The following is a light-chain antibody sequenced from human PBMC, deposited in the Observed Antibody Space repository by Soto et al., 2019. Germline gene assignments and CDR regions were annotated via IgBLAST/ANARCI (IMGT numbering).Light chain of an antibody. Sequence: LTQASSFSVTRGKTGRIFWGGNSMGGESVDWYEHKRGQATVVVVSDDSNRPVGIPGRFSGSNSGNTATLTISRVEAGDEVDYHCQMWNDNSPDHGFRTGTKVTVL. J-gene: IGLJ1*01. V-gene: IGLV3-21*03. CDR2: DDS. CDR1: SMGGES. CDR3: QMWNDNSPDHG.